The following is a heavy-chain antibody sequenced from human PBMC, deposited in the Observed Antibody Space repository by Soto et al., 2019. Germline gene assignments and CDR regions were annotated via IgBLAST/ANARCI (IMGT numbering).Heavy chain of an antibody. CDR3: ARAFDSGTTMPDYYGMDV. CDR2: FDPEDGDK. V-gene: IGHV1-24*01. Sequence: SVKVSCKVSGYTLSELSMHWVRLSPGKGLEWMGGFDPEDGDKIYAQKFKGRVTMTEDTSTDTAYMDLSSLRSEDTAVYYRARAFDSGTTMPDYYGMDVWGQGTTATVSS. D-gene: IGHD2-2*01. J-gene: IGHJ6*02. CDR1: GYTLSELS.